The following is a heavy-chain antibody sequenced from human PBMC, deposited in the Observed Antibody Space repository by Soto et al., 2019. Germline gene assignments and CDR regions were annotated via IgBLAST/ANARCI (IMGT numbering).Heavy chain of an antibody. CDR1: GFTFSNAW. J-gene: IGHJ4*02. V-gene: IGHV3-23*01. Sequence: GGSLRLSCAASGFTFSNAWINRVRQAPRKGLEWVSAISGSGGTTYYADSVKGRFTISRDSSQNTLYLQMTSLRAEDTAIYYCAKMYSNILTGYYDYFDYWGQGTLVTVSS. CDR3: AKMYSNILTGYYDYFDY. CDR2: ISGSGGTT. D-gene: IGHD3-9*01.